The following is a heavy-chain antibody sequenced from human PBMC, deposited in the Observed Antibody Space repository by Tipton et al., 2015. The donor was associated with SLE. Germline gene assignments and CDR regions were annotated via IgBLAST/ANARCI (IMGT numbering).Heavy chain of an antibody. CDR2: INPNSGGT. J-gene: IGHJ3*02. V-gene: IGHV1-2*02. Sequence: QLVQSGAEVKKPGSSVKVSCKASGGTFSSYAISWVRQAPGQGLEWMGWINPNSGGTNYAQKFQGRVTMTRDTSISTAYMELSRLRSDDTAVYYCARDLGLVRGAFDIWGQGTMVTVSS. CDR3: ARDLGLVRGAFDI. CDR1: GGTFSSYA. D-gene: IGHD6-6*01.